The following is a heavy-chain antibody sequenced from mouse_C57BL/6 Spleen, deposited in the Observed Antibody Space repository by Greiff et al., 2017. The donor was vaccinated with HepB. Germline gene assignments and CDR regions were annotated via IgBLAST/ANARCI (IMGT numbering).Heavy chain of an antibody. Sequence: VQLQQPGAELVRPGTSVKLSCKASGYTFTSYWMHWVKQRPGQGLEWIGVIDPSDSYTNYNQKFKGKATLTVDTSSSTAYMQLSSLTSEDSAVYYCARSCDYASSDYFDYWGQGTTLTVSS. D-gene: IGHD1-1*02. V-gene: IGHV1-59*01. CDR1: GYTFTSYW. CDR2: IDPSDSYT. CDR3: ARSCDYASSDYFDY. J-gene: IGHJ2*01.